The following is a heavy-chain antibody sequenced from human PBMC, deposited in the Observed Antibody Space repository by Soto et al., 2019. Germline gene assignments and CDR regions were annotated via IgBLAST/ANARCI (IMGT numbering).Heavy chain of an antibody. CDR2: IYPGDSDT. V-gene: IGHV5-51*01. CDR3: ARRKCTNGVCCFDY. J-gene: IGHJ4*02. D-gene: IGHD2-8*01. CDR1: GYSFTSYW. Sequence: PGESLKISCKGSGYSFTSYWIGWVRQMPGKGLEWMGIIYPGDSDTRNSPTFQGKVTISADKSISAAYLQWSSLKASDTAIYYCARRKCTNGVCCFDYWGQGTLVTVSS.